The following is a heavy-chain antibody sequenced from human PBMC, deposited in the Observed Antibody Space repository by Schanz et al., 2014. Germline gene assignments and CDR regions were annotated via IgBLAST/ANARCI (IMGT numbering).Heavy chain of an antibody. CDR2: VIPILGVT. V-gene: IGHV1-18*01. CDR3: ARGRTFDY. Sequence: QVQLVQSGAEVKKPGASVKVSCKASGYTFTSYGISWVRQAPGQGLEWMGRVIPILGVTHYAQKFQGRVTMTTDTSTSTAYMELRSLRSEDTAVYYCARGRTFDYWGQGTLVTVSS. CDR1: GYTFTSYG. J-gene: IGHJ4*02.